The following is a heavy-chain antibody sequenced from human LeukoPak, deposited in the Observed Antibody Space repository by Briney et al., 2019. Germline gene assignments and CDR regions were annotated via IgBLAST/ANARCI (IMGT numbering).Heavy chain of an antibody. J-gene: IGHJ6*03. CDR1: GGSISSGGYY. CDR2: IYYSGST. V-gene: IGHV4-31*03. CDR3: ARAARARGYCSSTSCRAHYRYYYYYYMDV. Sequence: PSETLSLTCTVSGGSISSGGYYWSWIRQHPGKGLEWIGYIYYSGSTYYNPSLKSRVTISVDTSKNQFSLKLSSVTAADTAVYYCARAARARGYCSSTSCRAHYRYYYYYYMDVWGKGTTVTVSS. D-gene: IGHD2-2*01.